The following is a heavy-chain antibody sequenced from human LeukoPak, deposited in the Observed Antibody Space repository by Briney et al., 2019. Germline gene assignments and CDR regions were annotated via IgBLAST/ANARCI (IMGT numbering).Heavy chain of an antibody. V-gene: IGHV4-30-4*01. J-gene: IGHJ4*02. CDR3: ARSGYSSSWYLAPTPYYFDY. D-gene: IGHD6-13*01. CDR1: GGSISSGDYY. Sequence: SETLSLTCTVSGGSISSGDYYWSWIRQPPGTGLEWIGYIYYSGSTYYNPSLKSRVTISVDTSKNQFSLKLSSVTAADTAVYYCARSGYSSSWYLAPTPYYFDYWGQGTLVTVSS. CDR2: IYYSGST.